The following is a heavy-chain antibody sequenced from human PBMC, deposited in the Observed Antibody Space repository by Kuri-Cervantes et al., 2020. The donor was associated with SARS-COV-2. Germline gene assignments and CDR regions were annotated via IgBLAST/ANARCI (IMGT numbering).Heavy chain of an antibody. J-gene: IGHJ5*02. Sequence: AESLSLSCAASGFTFSGYYMGWIRQAPGKGLEWVSYISSSGSTIYYADSVKGRFTISSDNAKNSLYLQMNSLRAADTAVYYCARRYPRYCGGYGGGSWFDPWGQGTLVTVSS. D-gene: IGHD2-21*01. V-gene: IGHV3-11*04. CDR2: ISSSGSTI. CDR1: GFTFSGYY. CDR3: ARRYPRYCGGYGGGSWFDP.